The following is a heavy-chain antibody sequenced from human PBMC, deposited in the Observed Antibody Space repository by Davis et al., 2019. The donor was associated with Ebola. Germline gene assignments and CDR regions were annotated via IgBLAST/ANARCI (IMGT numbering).Heavy chain of an antibody. V-gene: IGHV3-48*03. CDR3: ARLEVIQLWYRYYYYGMDV. CDR1: GFTFSSYE. Sequence: GESLKISCSASGFTFSSYEMNWVRQAPGKGLEWVSYISSSGSTIYYADSVKGRFTISRDNAKNSLYLQMNSLRAEDTAVYYCARLEVIQLWYRYYYYGMDVWGQGTTVTVSS. J-gene: IGHJ6*02. D-gene: IGHD5-18*01. CDR2: ISSSGSTI.